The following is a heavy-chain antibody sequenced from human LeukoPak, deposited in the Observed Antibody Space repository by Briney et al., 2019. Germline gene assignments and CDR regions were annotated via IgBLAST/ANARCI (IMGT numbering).Heavy chain of an antibody. CDR1: GFPFTTYW. D-gene: IGHD5-12*01. J-gene: IGHJ4*02. CDR2: IKQDGSEK. V-gene: IGHV3-7*01. CDR3: ARGGGYAWDY. Sequence: GGSLTLSCATSGFPFTTYWMNWVRQAPGKGLEWVANIKQDGSEKYYVDSVKGRFTISRDNARNSLYLQMNSLRADDTAVYYCARGGGYAWDYWGQGTLVTVSS.